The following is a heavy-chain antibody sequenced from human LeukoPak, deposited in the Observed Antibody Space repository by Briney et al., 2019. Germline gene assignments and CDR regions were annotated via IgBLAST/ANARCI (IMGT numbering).Heavy chain of an antibody. V-gene: IGHV1-2*02. CDR3: AREGREFGPHKLAGFDY. Sequence: GASVKVSCKASGYPFSTYGISWLRQAPGQGLEWMGWINPNSGATNYVQEFQGRVTMTRDTSITTAYMELSGLRSDDTAVYYCAREGREFGPHKLAGFDYWGQGTLVTVSS. J-gene: IGHJ4*02. D-gene: IGHD3-10*01. CDR2: INPNSGAT. CDR1: GYPFSTYG.